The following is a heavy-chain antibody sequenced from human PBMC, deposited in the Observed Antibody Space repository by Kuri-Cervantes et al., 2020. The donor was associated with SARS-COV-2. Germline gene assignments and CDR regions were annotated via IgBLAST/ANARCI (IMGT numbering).Heavy chain of an antibody. CDR3: AKDRVGVQDS. Sequence: LSLTCAASGFTFSSYGMHWVRQAPGKGLEWVAVMSYDGSNKYYADSVRGRFTVSRDNSKNTLYLQVNSLRADDTAVYYCAKDRVGVQDSWGQGTQVTVSS. D-gene: IGHD2-21*01. CDR1: GFTFSSYG. CDR2: MSYDGSNK. V-gene: IGHV3-30*18. J-gene: IGHJ5*01.